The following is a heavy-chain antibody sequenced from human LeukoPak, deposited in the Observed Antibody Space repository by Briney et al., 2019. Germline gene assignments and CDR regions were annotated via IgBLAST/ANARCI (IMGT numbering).Heavy chain of an antibody. V-gene: IGHV4-61*02. J-gene: IGHJ3*02. CDR3: ARYKQPKDAFDI. Sequence: SETLSLTCTVSGGSISSGSYYWSWIRQPAGNGLEWIGRIYTSGSTNYNPSLKSQVTISVDTSKNQFSLKLSSVTAADTAVYYCARYKQPKDAFDIWGQGTMVTVSS. CDR2: IYTSGST. CDR1: GGSISSGSYY. D-gene: IGHD1-1*01.